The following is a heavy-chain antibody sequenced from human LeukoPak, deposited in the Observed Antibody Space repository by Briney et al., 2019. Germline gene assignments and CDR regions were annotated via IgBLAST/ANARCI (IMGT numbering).Heavy chain of an antibody. Sequence: GGSLRLSCAASGFTVNSNYMNWVRQAPGKGLEWVSVLYSDGRTYYADSVKGRFTISRDNSKNTLYLQMNSLRAEDTAVYYCAKETDFWSGYYKDWGQGTLVTVSS. J-gene: IGHJ4*02. D-gene: IGHD3-3*01. CDR1: GFTVNSNY. V-gene: IGHV3-53*01. CDR3: AKETDFWSGYYKD. CDR2: LYSDGRT.